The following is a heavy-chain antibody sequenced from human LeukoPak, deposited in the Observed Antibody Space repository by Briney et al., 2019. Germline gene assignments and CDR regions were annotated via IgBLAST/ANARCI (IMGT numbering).Heavy chain of an antibody. CDR1: GGSFSGYY. Sequence: SETLSLTCAVYGGSFSGYYWSWIRQPPGKGLEWIGEINHSGSTNYNPSLKSRVTMSVDTSKNQFSLKLSSVTAADTAVYYCARGGSGWNYYYYYMDVWGKGTTVTISS. CDR2: INHSGST. CDR3: ARGGSGWNYYYYYMDV. V-gene: IGHV4-34*01. D-gene: IGHD6-19*01. J-gene: IGHJ6*03.